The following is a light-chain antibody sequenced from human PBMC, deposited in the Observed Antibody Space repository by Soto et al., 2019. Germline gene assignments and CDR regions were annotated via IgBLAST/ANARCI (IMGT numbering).Light chain of an antibody. Sequence: EIVLTQSPCTLSLSPGERATLSCRASQSVSSSYLAWYQQKPGQAPRLLIYGASSRATGIPDRFSGSGSGTDFTLTISRLEPEDFAVYYCQQYGRPPLTFGGGTKVGIK. CDR1: QSVSSSY. CDR2: GAS. J-gene: IGKJ4*01. V-gene: IGKV3-20*01. CDR3: QQYGRPPLT.